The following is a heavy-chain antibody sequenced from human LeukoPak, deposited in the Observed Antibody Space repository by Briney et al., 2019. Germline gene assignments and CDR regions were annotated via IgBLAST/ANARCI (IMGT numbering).Heavy chain of an antibody. CDR1: GYSFSSHW. J-gene: IGHJ5*02. Sequence: LGESLKISCKGSGYSFSSHWIGWVRQMPGKGLEWMGIIYPGDSDTKYSLSFQGQVTISADKSISTAYLQWSSLKASDTAMYYCARPLLGYCSSASCYTFDPWGQGTLVTVSS. CDR2: IYPGDSDT. V-gene: IGHV5-51*01. CDR3: ARPLLGYCSSASCYTFDP. D-gene: IGHD2-2*02.